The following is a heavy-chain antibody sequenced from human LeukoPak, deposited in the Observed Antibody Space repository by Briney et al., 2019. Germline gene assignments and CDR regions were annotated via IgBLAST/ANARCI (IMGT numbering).Heavy chain of an antibody. V-gene: IGHV1-69*13. D-gene: IGHD3-22*01. CDR2: IIPIFGTA. CDR1: GGTFSSYA. CDR3: ARALRYYYDSSGYPVVYFDY. J-gene: IGHJ4*02. Sequence: SVKVSCKASGGTFSSYAISWVRQVPGQGLEWMGGIIPIFGTANYAQKFQGRVTITADESTSTAYMELSSLRSEDTAVYYCARALRYYYDSSGYPVVYFDYWGQGTLVTVSS.